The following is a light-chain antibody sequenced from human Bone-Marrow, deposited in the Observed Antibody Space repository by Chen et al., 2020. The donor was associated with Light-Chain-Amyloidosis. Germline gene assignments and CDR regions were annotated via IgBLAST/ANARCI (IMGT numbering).Light chain of an antibody. J-gene: IGLJ3*02. CDR1: NIGSTS. CDR3: QVWARSSDRRV. Sequence: SYVLTQPSSVSVAPGQTATIACGGNNIGSTSVHWYQQTPGQAPLLFVYDDSDRPSAIPERLSGSNSGNTATLTISSVEDGDEADYYCQVWARSSDRRVFGGGTKLTVL. V-gene: IGLV3-21*02. CDR2: DDS.